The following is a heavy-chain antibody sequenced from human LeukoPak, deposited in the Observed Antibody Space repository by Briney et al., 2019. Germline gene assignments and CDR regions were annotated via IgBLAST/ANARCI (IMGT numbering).Heavy chain of an antibody. Sequence: SVKVSCKASGGTFSSYAISWVRQAPGQGLEWMGGIIPIFGTANYAQKFQGRVTITADESTSTAYMELSSLRSEDTAVYYCAREGTYCDSSGYWSYWGQGTLVTVSS. CDR1: GGTFSSYA. J-gene: IGHJ4*02. CDR2: IIPIFGTA. V-gene: IGHV1-69*13. CDR3: AREGTYCDSSGYWSY. D-gene: IGHD3-22*01.